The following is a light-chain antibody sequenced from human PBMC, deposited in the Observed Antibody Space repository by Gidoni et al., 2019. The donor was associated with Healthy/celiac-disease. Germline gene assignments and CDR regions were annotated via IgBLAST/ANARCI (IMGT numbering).Light chain of an antibody. CDR1: SSDVGGYNY. J-gene: IGLJ3*02. CDR2: EVS. CDR3: SSYAGSSNWV. V-gene: IGLV2-8*01. Sequence: QSALTHPPSASGSPGQSVPISCTGTSSDVGGYNYVSWYQQHPGKAPQLMIYEVSKRPSGVPDRFFGSKSGNTASLTVSGLQAEDEADYYCSSYAGSSNWVFGGGTKLTVL.